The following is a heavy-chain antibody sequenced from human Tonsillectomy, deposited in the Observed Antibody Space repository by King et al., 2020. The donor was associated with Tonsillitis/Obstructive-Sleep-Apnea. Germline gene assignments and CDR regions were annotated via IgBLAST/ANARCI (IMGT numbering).Heavy chain of an antibody. J-gene: IGHJ1*01. CDR1: GFTFSSYA. CDR3: ARYGPVYSSGWGEYFQH. Sequence: VQLVESGGGVVQPGRSLRLSCAASGFTFSSYAMHWVRQAPGKGLEWVAVISYDGSTKFYADSVEGRFTISRDNSKNTLYLQMNSLRAEDTAVFYCARYGPVYSSGWGEYFQHWGQGTLVTVSS. CDR2: ISYDGSTK. V-gene: IGHV3-30*04. D-gene: IGHD6-19*01.